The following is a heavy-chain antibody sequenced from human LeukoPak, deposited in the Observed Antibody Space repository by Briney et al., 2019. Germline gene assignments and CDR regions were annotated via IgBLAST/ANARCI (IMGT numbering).Heavy chain of an antibody. Sequence: PGGSLRLSCAASGFTFSSYAMSWVRQAPGKGLEWVSGITGSGSTYYADSVKGRFTISRDNSKSTLYLQMNSLRDDDTAVYYCAKKRVDDRPPLHWGQGTLVTVSS. J-gene: IGHJ4*02. CDR3: AKKRVDDRPPLH. CDR1: GFTFSSYA. CDR2: ITGSGST. V-gene: IGHV3-23*01. D-gene: IGHD6-25*01.